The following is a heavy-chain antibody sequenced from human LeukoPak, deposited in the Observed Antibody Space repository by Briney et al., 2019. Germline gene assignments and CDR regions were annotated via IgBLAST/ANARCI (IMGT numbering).Heavy chain of an antibody. CDR1: GYTFTSYA. V-gene: IGHV1-69*13. D-gene: IGHD6-13*01. J-gene: IGHJ6*03. CDR3: TTDLIVNQQLVPVYYYYYYMDV. Sequence: ASVKVSCKASGYTFTSYAISWVRQAPGQGLEWMGGIIPIFGTANYAQKFQGRVTITADESTSTAYMELSSLRSEDTAVYYCTTDLIVNQQLVPVYYYYYYMDVWGKGTTVTVSS. CDR2: IIPIFGTA.